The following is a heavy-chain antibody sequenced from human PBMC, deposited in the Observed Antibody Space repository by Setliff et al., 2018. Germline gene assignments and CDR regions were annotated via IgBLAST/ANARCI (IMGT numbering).Heavy chain of an antibody. CDR1: GGIFNSFS. CDR3: ARGRDPPWSGYPYYYMDV. CDR2: IIPLFETT. J-gene: IGHJ6*03. V-gene: IGHV1-69*06. D-gene: IGHD3-3*01. Sequence: SVKVSCKASGGIFNSFSITWVRHAPGQGLEWMGRIIPLFETTNYVEKFQGRVTITADKSTSTAYMELSRLTSEDTAVYYCARGRDPPWSGYPYYYMDVWGKGTAVTVSS.